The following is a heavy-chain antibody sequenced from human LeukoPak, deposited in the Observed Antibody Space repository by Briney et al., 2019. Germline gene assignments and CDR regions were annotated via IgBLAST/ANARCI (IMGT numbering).Heavy chain of an antibody. V-gene: IGHV3-48*03. CDR2: ISSSGSGNTI. Sequence: PGGSLRLSCAASGFTFSSYEMNWVRQAPGKGLEWVSYISSSGSGNTIYYADSVKGRFTISRDNAKNSLYLQMNSLRAEDTAVYYCARGTGYCLDPWGQGTLVTVSS. CDR1: GFTFSSYE. J-gene: IGHJ5*02. D-gene: IGHD2-2*03. CDR3: ARGTGYCLDP.